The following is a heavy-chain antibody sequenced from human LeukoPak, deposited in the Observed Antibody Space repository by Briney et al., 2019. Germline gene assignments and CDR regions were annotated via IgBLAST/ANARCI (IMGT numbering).Heavy chain of an antibody. CDR3: ASGGPYSSGWYSY. D-gene: IGHD6-19*01. CDR2: ISGSGGST. V-gene: IGHV3-23*01. Sequence: GGSLRLSCAASGFTFRSFWMSWVRQAPGKGLEWVSGISGSGGSTYYADSVKGRFTISRDNSKNTLYLQMNSLRAEDTAGYYCASGGPYSSGWYSYWGQGTLVTVSS. J-gene: IGHJ4*02. CDR1: GFTFRSFW.